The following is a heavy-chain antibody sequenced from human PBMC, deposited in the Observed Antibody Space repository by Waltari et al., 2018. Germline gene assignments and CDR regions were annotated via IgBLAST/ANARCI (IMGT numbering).Heavy chain of an antibody. V-gene: IGHV3-23*03. CDR3: VKGIWTSAASYYAGLDV. Sequence: EVQVLESGGDLVQPGGSLRLSCAASGFSFSTYGMSWVRQGPGKGLEWVSGSRNDGSRTYYVDSVKGRFTSSRDNAKKTMSLQMNSLRAEDTGIYYCVKGIWTSAASYYAGLDVWGQGTTVTVSS. CDR2: SRNDGSRT. CDR1: GFSFSTYG. D-gene: IGHD3-22*01. J-gene: IGHJ6*02.